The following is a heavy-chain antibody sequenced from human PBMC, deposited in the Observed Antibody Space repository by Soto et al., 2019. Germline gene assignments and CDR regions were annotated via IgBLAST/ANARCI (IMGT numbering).Heavy chain of an antibody. CDR2: IYPGDSDT. V-gene: IGHV5-51*03. D-gene: IGHD1-1*01. CDR3: GRWRHDGGFPDY. CDR1: GYIFTDYW. Sequence: EVQLVQSGAEVKKPGESLKISCKGSGYIFTDYWIGWMRQMPGKGLEWMTIIYPGDSDTKYSPSFQGQVTISADKSINTAYLQWSSLKASDSAMYYCGRWRHDGGFPDYWGQGTLVTVSS. J-gene: IGHJ4*02.